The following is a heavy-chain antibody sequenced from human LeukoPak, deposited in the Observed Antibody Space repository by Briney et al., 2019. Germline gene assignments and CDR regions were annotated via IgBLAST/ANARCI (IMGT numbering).Heavy chain of an antibody. CDR2: VSAYNGGT. V-gene: IGHV1-18*01. Sequence: ASVKVSCKASGYTFTGYAIGWVRQAPGQGLEWMGWVSAYNGGTNYEQKFQGRVTMTTDTSTSTVYMELRSLRSDDTAVYYCARDHDPSINSDYWGQGTLVTVSS. CDR3: ARDHDPSINSDY. D-gene: IGHD2-2*01. J-gene: IGHJ4*02. CDR1: GYTFTGYA.